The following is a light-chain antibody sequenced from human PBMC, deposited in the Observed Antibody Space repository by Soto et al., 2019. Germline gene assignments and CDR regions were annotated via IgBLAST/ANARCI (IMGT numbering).Light chain of an antibody. Sequence: QSVLTQPASVSGSPGQSMTISCSGTNNDVGSYNLFSWYQQHPGKAPKLIIFEVSKRPSGVSNRFSGSKSGNTASLTISGLQAGDEADYYCCSHAGSDTYVFGTGTKVTVL. J-gene: IGLJ1*01. CDR2: EVS. CDR1: NNDVGSYNL. CDR3: CSHAGSDTYV. V-gene: IGLV2-23*02.